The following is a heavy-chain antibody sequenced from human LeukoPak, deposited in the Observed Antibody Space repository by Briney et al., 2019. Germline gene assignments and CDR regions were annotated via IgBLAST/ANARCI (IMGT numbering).Heavy chain of an antibody. Sequence: GSLRLSCAASGFTFSDYYMSWIRQAPGKGLGWIGEIHHRESTNFNPSLKSRVPISVDKSKNHFSLSLPSVSPADTAVYYCARGIPGYFGTSGYYYEYWGQGILVTVSS. CDR2: IHHREST. V-gene: IGHV4-34*01. CDR3: ARGIPGYFGTSGYYYEY. J-gene: IGHJ4*02. D-gene: IGHD3-22*01. CDR1: GFTFSDYY.